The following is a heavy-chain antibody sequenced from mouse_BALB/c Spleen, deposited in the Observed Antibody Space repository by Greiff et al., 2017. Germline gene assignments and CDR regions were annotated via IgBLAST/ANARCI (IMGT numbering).Heavy chain of an antibody. Sequence: QVQLKESGPELVKPGASVKISCKASGYAFSSSWMNWVKQRPGQGLEWIGRIYPGDGDTNYNGKFKGKATLTADKSSSTAYMQHSSLTSVDSAVYFCARDSGSTFAYWGQGTLVTVSA. J-gene: IGHJ3*01. CDR2: IYPGDGDT. D-gene: IGHD1-1*01. CDR3: ARDSGSTFAY. V-gene: IGHV1-82*01. CDR1: GYAFSSSW.